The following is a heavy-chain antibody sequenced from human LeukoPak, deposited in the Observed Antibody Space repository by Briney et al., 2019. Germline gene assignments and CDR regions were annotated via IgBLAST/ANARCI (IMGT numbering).Heavy chain of an antibody. CDR3: ARDIVSGSGSLDY. D-gene: IGHD3-10*01. CDR2: VKSDGSNP. V-gene: IGHV3-74*01. Sequence: GGSLRLSCAASRFSFSNYWMHWVRQAPGKGLVWVSRVKSDGSNPSYADSVKGRFTISRDNAENMLYLQMNTLGAEDTAVYCCARDIVSGSGSLDYWGQGTLVTVSS. J-gene: IGHJ4*02. CDR1: RFSFSNYW.